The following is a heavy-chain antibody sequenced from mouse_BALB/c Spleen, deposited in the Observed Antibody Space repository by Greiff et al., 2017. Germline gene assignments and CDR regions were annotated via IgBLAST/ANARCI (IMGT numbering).Heavy chain of an antibody. CDR1: GYTFTSYW. CDR3: ARNSRAMDY. J-gene: IGHJ4*01. Sequence: QVQLKQPGAELVKPGASVKLSCKASGYTFTSYWMHWVKQRPGQGLEWIGEINPSNGRTNYNEKFKSKATLTVDKSSSTAYMQLSSLTSEDSAVYYCARNSRAMDYWGQGTSVTVSS. CDR2: INPSNGRT. V-gene: IGHV1S81*02. D-gene: IGHD3-1*01.